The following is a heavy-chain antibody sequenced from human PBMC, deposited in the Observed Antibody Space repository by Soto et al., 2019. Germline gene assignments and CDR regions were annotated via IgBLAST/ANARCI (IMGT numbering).Heavy chain of an antibody. CDR1: GFTFTRYS. Sequence: GGSLRLSCAASGFTFTRYSMNWVRQAPGKGLEWVSSISSTTNYIYYGDSMKGRFTISRDNAKNSLYLEMNSLGAEDTAVYYCARESEDLTSNFDYWGQGTMVPVSS. V-gene: IGHV3-21*06. CDR2: ISSTTNYI. CDR3: ARESEDLTSNFDY. J-gene: IGHJ4*02.